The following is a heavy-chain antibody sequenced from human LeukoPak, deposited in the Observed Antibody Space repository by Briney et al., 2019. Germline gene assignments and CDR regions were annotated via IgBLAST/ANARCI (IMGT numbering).Heavy chain of an antibody. J-gene: IGHJ6*02. Sequence: GGSLRLSCAASGFTFSSYSMNWVRQAPGKGLEWVSYISSSSSTIYYADSVKGRFTISRDNAKNLLYLQINSLRAEDTAVYYLAREDFTYYDFWSGYIQNRAGMDVWGQGTTVTVSS. V-gene: IGHV3-48*01. CDR1: GFTFSSYS. D-gene: IGHD3-3*01. CDR3: AREDFTYYDFWSGYIQNRAGMDV. CDR2: ISSSSSTI.